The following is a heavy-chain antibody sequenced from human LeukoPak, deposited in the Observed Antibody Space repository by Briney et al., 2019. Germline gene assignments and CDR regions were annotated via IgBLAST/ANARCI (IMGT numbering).Heavy chain of an antibody. D-gene: IGHD2-2*01. V-gene: IGHV3-11*01. J-gene: IGHJ4*02. CDR3: AKEARIVPAAADY. CDR2: ISSSGSTI. CDR1: GFTFSDYY. Sequence: TGGSLRLSCAASGFTFSDYYMSWIRQAPGKGLEWVSYISSSGSTIYYADSVKGRFTISRDNSKNTLYLQMNSLRAEDTAVYYCAKEARIVPAAADYWGQGTLVTVSS.